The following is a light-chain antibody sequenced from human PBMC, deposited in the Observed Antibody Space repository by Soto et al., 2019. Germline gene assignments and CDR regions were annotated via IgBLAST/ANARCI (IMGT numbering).Light chain of an antibody. V-gene: IGLV2-23*01. CDR1: SSDVGRYKF. CDR3: CSFAGGSICV. J-gene: IGLJ3*02. Sequence: QSALTQPASVSGSPGQSITISCTGTSSDVGRYKFVSWYQQHPGKAPKLVIYEDTKRPSGVSYRFSGSTFGNTASLQISGLQAEDEGDYSSCSFAGGSICVFGGGTKLTVL. CDR2: EDT.